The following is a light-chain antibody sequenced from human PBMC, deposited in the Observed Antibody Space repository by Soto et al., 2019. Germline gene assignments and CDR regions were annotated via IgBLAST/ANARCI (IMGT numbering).Light chain of an antibody. CDR3: QQSYSTTT. CDR1: QGISSY. Sequence: DIQMTQSPSSLSASVGDRVTITCRASQGISSYLNWYQQKPGKAPKLLIYTTSSLQSGVPSRFRGSGSDTDFNLTIISLQPEDFATYYCQQSYSTTTFGGGTKVEIK. CDR2: TTS. V-gene: IGKV1-39*01. J-gene: IGKJ4*01.